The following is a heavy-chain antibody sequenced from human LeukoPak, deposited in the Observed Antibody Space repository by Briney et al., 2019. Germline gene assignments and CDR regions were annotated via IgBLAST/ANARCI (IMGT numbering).Heavy chain of an antibody. CDR3: AKHPTSGSNNWFDP. D-gene: IGHD1-14*01. Sequence: PGGSLRLSCAASGFTFSDYAMTWVRQAPGKGLEWVSTINSGGAINYADSVKGRFTISRDNSKNTLYLQMNSLRAEDTAVYYCAKHPTSGSNNWFDPWGQGTLVTVSS. V-gene: IGHV3-23*01. CDR2: INSGGAI. CDR1: GFTFSDYA. J-gene: IGHJ5*02.